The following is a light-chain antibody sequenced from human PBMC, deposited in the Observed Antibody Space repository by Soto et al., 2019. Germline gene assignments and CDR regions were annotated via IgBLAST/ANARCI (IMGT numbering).Light chain of an antibody. CDR2: GTS. V-gene: IGLV1-40*01. Sequence: QLVLTQPPSVSAPPGQRVTISCTGSSSNIGEGYDVHWYQQLPGTAPKLLINGTSNRPSGVPDRFSGSKSVTSASLAITVLQAEDVAAYYCQSYDSSLHAAVFGGGTKVTVL. J-gene: IGLJ2*01. CDR3: QSYDSSLHAAV. CDR1: SSNIGEGYD.